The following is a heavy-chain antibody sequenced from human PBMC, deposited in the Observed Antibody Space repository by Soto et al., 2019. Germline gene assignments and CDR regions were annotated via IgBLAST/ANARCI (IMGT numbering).Heavy chain of an antibody. V-gene: IGHV3-64D*06. CDR3: VKILQYSYGLPH. CDR1: GFTCSSYA. Sequence: EVQLVESGGGLVQPGGSLRLSCSASGFTCSSYAMHWVHQAPGKGLEYVSVISSNGGSTYYADSVKGRFTISRDNSKNTLYLQMSSLRAEDTAVYYCVKILQYSYGLPHWGQGTLVTVSS. CDR2: ISSNGGST. D-gene: IGHD5-18*01. J-gene: IGHJ4*02.